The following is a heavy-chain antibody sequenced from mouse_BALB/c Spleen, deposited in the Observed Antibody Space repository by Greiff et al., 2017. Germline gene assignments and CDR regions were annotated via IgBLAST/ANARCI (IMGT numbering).Heavy chain of an antibody. CDR1: GFNIKDTY. V-gene: IGHV14-3*02. Sequence: EVQLQQSGAELVKPGASVKLSCTASGFNIKDTYMHWVKQRPEQGLEWIGRIDPANGNTKYDPKFQGKATITADTSSNTAYLQLSSLTSEDTPVYYCARSGENYDYDGDFDYWGQGTTLTVSS. CDR3: ARSGENYDYDGDFDY. CDR2: IDPANGNT. J-gene: IGHJ2*01. D-gene: IGHD2-4*01.